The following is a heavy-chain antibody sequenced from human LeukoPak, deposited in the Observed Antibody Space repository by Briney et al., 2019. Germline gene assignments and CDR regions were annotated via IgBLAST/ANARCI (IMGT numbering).Heavy chain of an antibody. CDR3: ARGGLGSWTFDS. V-gene: IGHV3-48*04. D-gene: IGHD1-26*01. CDR2: ISSSGSTI. CDR1: GFIFSCYS. Sequence: GGSLRLSCAAPGFIFSCYSMNWVRQAPGKGLEWVSYISSSGSTIYYADSVKGRFTISRDNAKYSLHLQMDSLRAEDTAVYSCARGGLGSWTFDSWGQGTLVTVSS. J-gene: IGHJ4*02.